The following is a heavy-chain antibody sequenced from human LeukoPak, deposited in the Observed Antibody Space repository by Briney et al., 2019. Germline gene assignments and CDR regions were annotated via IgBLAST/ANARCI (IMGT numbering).Heavy chain of an antibody. CDR1: GYTFSSSD. D-gene: IGHD1-14*01. V-gene: IGHV1-8*02. Sequence: ASVKVSCKASGYTFSSSDINWVRQAAGQGLEGMGWMNPNSGNTGYAPKFQGRVTMTRDTSISTAYMELSSLTSEDTAVYFCASYVGSSGRGVDPWGQGTLVTVSS. CDR3: ASYVGSSGRGVDP. J-gene: IGHJ5*02. CDR2: MNPNSGNT.